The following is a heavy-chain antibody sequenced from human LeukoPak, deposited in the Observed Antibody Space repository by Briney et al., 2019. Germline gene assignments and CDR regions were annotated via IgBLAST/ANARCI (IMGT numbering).Heavy chain of an antibody. Sequence: GRSLRLSCAASGFTFSSYAMNWVRQAPGKGLEWVSAISGSGGSTDYADSVRGRFTISRDNSRNTLYLQMNSLRAEDTAVYYCARNTGSYYVYTTFDIWGQGTMVTVSS. J-gene: IGHJ3*02. CDR3: ARNTGSYYVYTTFDI. V-gene: IGHV3-23*01. D-gene: IGHD3-10*02. CDR2: ISGSGGST. CDR1: GFTFSSYA.